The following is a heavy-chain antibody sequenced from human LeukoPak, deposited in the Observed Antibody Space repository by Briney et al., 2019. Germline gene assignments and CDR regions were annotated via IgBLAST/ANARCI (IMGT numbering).Heavy chain of an antibody. Sequence: PGGSLRLSCAASGFTFSGSAMHWVRQASGKGLEWVGRIRSKANSYATAYVASVKGRFTISRDDSKNTAYLQMNSLKTEDTAVYYCTRFSGYYDSSGYYYGPGYWGQGTLVTVSS. CDR1: GFTFSGSA. CDR3: TRFSGYYDSSGYYYGPGY. J-gene: IGHJ4*02. D-gene: IGHD3-22*01. V-gene: IGHV3-73*01. CDR2: IRSKANSYAT.